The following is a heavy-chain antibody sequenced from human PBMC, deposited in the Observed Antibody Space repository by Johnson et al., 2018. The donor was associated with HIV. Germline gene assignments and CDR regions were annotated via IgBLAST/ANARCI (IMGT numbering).Heavy chain of an antibody. V-gene: IGHV3-53*04. CDR2: IYSGGST. CDR1: GFTVSSNY. Sequence: VQLVESGGGLIQSGGSLRLSCAASGFTVSSNYMSWVRQAPGKGLEWVSVIYSGGSTYYADSVKGRFTISRHNSKNTLYLQMDSLRAEDTAVYYCAKDRGLWCGDDACDIWGQGTMVTVSS. D-gene: IGHD3-10*01. J-gene: IGHJ3*02. CDR3: AKDRGLWCGDDACDI.